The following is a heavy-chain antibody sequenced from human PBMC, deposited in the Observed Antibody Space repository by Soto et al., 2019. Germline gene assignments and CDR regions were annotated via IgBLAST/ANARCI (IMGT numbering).Heavy chain of an antibody. J-gene: IGHJ6*02. CDR3: AKVSSSSWYFPLTLDYYGMDV. CDR1: GFTFSSYA. D-gene: IGHD6-13*01. Sequence: GGSLRLSCAASGFTFSSYAMSWVRQAPGKGLEWVSAISGSGGSTYYADSVKGRFTISRDNSKNTLYLQMNSLRAEDTAVYYCAKVSSSSWYFPLTLDYYGMDVWGQGTTVTVSS. V-gene: IGHV3-23*01. CDR2: ISGSGGST.